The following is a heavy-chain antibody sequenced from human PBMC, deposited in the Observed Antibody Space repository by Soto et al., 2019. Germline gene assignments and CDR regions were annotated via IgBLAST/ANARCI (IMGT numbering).Heavy chain of an antibody. CDR1: GYTLTEFS. CDR2: FDAEDGAA. J-gene: IGHJ3*02. Sequence: ASVKVSCKVSGYTLTEFSMHWFRQAPGKGLEWMGVFDAEDGAASYAQNFQGRVTMTGDTSTGTAYMELSSLRSEDTAVYYCARDLYYYDSSGYPGTGGAFDIWGQGTMVTVSS. CDR3: ARDLYYYDSSGYPGTGGAFDI. D-gene: IGHD3-22*01. V-gene: IGHV1-24*01.